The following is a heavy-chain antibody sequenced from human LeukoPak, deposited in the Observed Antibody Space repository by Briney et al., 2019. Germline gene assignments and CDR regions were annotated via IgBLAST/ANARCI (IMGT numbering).Heavy chain of an antibody. CDR3: ARGSLSGGSYAPPTPYFDY. J-gene: IGHJ4*02. CDR1: GGSISSGSYY. CDR2: IYTSGST. Sequence: SETLSLTCTVSGGSISSGSYYWSWIRQPAGKGLEWIGRIYTSGSTNYNPSLKSRVTISVDTSKNQFSLKLSSVTAADTAVYYCARGSLSGGSYAPPTPYFDYWGQGTLVTVSS. D-gene: IGHD2-15*01. V-gene: IGHV4-61*02.